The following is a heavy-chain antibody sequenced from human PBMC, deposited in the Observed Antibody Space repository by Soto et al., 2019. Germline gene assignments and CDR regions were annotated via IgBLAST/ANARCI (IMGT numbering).Heavy chain of an antibody. V-gene: IGHV4-31*03. CDR1: GGSISSGGYY. J-gene: IGHJ5*02. CDR2: IYYSGST. Sequence: SETLSLTCTVSGGSISSGGYYWSWIRQHPGKGLEWIGYIYYSGSTYYNPSLKSRVTISVDTSKNQFSLKLSSVTAADTAVYYCARYRLLTYHWFDPWGQGTLVT. D-gene: IGHD3-9*01. CDR3: ARYRLLTYHWFDP.